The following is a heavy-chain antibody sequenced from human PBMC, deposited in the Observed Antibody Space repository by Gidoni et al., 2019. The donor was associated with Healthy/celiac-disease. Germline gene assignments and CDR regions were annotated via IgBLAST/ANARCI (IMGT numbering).Heavy chain of an antibody. J-gene: IGHJ4*02. CDR2: IKQDGSEK. D-gene: IGHD2-15*01. CDR1: GFTFSSYW. Sequence: EVQLVESGGGLVKPGGSLSLSCAASGFTFSSYWMSWVRQAPGKGLEWVANIKQDGSEKYYVDSVKGRFTISRDNAKNSLYLQMNSLRAEDTAVYYCAREDGGWWDCRWGYWGQGTLVTVSS. V-gene: IGHV3-7*01. CDR3: AREDGGWWDCRWGY.